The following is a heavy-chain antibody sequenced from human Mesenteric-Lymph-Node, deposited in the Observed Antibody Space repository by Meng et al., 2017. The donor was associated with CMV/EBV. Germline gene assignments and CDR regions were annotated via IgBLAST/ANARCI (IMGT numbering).Heavy chain of an antibody. J-gene: IGHJ5*02. Sequence: CKASGYTLTGYYMHWVRQAPGQGLEWMGRINPDSGGTNYAQKFQDRVTMTRDTSISTAYMELNRLKSDDTAVYYCARSPFLRTWFDPWGQGTLVTVSS. CDR2: INPDSGGT. CDR1: GYTLTGYY. D-gene: IGHD2/OR15-2a*01. CDR3: ARSPFLRTWFDP. V-gene: IGHV1-2*06.